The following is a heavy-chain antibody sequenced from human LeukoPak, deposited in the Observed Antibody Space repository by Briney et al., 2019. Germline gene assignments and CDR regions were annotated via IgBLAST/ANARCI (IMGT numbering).Heavy chain of an antibody. J-gene: IGHJ5*02. D-gene: IGHD3-10*01. CDR1: GGSFSGYY. CDR3: ARAGIVRGVIVWFDP. CDR2: INHSGST. Sequence: SETLSLTCAVYGGSFSGYYWSWIRQPPGKGLEWIGEINHSGSTNYNPSLKSRVTISVDRSKNQFSLKLSSVTAADTAVYYCARAGIVRGVIVWFDPWGQGTLVTVSS. V-gene: IGHV4-34*01.